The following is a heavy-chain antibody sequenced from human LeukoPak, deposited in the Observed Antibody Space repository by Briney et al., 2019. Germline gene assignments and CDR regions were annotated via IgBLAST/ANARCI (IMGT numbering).Heavy chain of an antibody. CDR2: IYTSGST. CDR3: ARCVDYGDYASDAFDI. V-gene: IGHV4-4*07. CDR1: GGSISSYY. D-gene: IGHD4-17*01. J-gene: IGHJ3*02. Sequence: SVTLSLTCTVSGGSISSYYWSWIRQPAGKGLEWIGRIYTSGSTNYNPSLKSRVTMSVDTSKNQFSLKLSSVTAADTAVYYCARCVDYGDYASDAFDIWGQGTMVTVSS.